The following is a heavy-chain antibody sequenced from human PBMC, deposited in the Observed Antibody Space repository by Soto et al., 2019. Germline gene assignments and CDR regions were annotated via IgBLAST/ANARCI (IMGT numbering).Heavy chain of an antibody. V-gene: IGHV1-2*02. D-gene: IGHD3-3*01. J-gene: IGHJ4*01. Sequence: ASVKVSCKASGYNLVDHYLHWLPQTPGQGLEWMGFIDLQNAFARLSQNLKYRVIMTSDTSITTVFMQLYSLRSDESALYYCARARLIIGHVSNFGEASPGVLDYWG. CDR3: ARARLIIGHVSNFGEASPGVLDY. CDR2: IDLQNAFA. CDR1: GYNLVDHY.